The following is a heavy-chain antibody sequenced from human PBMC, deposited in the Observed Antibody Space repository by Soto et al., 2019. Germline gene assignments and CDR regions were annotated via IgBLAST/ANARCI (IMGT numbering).Heavy chain of an antibody. CDR1: GYTFTDYG. CDR2: ITSYNDHT. CDR3: ARCSRYDFWSGYGWVDP. V-gene: IGHV1-18*01. J-gene: IGHJ5*02. D-gene: IGHD3-3*01. Sequence: ASVKVSCKASGYTFTDYGIAWVRQAPGQGLEWMGWITSYNDHTNYAHKLQGRVTMTTDTSTTTTYMELRSLRSDDSALYYCARCSRYDFWSGYGWVDPGGQG.